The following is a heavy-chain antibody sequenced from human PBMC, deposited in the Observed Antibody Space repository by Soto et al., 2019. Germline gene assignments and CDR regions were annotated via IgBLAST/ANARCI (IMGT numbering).Heavy chain of an antibody. V-gene: IGHV3-15*01. J-gene: IGHJ4*02. Sequence: EVQLVESGGGLVKPGGTLRLSCAASGFTFSNAWMSWVRQAPGKGLEWVGRIKSKTDGGTTDYAAPVKGRFTISRDDSKHTLYLQMNSVKTEDTAVYYCTTGLFGGVIVTHYFDYWGQGTLVTVSS. CDR3: TTGLFGGVIVTHYFDY. D-gene: IGHD3-16*02. CDR1: GFTFSNAW. CDR2: IKSKTDGGTT.